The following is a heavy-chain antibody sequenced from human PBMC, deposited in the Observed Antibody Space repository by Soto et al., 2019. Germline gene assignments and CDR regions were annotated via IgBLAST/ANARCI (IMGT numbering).Heavy chain of an antibody. J-gene: IGHJ4*02. V-gene: IGHV4-31*01. CDR1: GGSISSGGYY. CDR3: ARVETGTTKPFDY. Sequence: QVQLQESGPGLVKPSQTLSLTCTVSGGSISSGGYYWTWIRQHPGKGLEWIGYIYYSGSTYYNPPLKSLDTISVDTSKNQFSRKQSSVTAADTAVYYCARVETGTTKPFDYWGQGTLVTVSS. CDR2: IYYSGST. D-gene: IGHD1-1*01.